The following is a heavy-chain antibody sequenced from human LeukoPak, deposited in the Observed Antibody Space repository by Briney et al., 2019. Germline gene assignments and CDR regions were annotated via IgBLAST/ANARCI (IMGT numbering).Heavy chain of an antibody. J-gene: IGHJ4*02. CDR2: ISSSGSTI. V-gene: IGHV3-11*04. CDR1: GGSFSGYY. D-gene: IGHD3-10*01. CDR3: AKNFYGSGSYLEGRFDY. Sequence: LSLTCAVYGGSFSGYYWSWIRQPPGKGLEWVSYISSSGSTIYYADSVKGRFTISRDNAKNSLYLQMNSLRAEDTAVYYCAKNFYGSGSYLEGRFDYWGQGTLVTVSS.